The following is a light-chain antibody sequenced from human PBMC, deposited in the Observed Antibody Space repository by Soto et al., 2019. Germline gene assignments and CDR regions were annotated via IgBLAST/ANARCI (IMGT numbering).Light chain of an antibody. J-gene: IGKJ1*01. CDR3: QQYYTYPWT. Sequence: AIRMTQSPSSLSASTGDRVTITCRASQGISSYLAWYQQKPGKAPKVLIHTASTLQGGVPSRFSGSGSGTDFTLTISRLQSEDFATYYCQQYYTYPWTVGQGTKVEVK. CDR1: QGISSY. CDR2: TAS. V-gene: IGKV1-8*01.